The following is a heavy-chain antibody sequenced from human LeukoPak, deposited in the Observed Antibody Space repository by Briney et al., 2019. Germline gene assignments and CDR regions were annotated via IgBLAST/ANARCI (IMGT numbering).Heavy chain of an antibody. CDR1: GGSFSGYY. D-gene: IGHD4-17*01. J-gene: IGHJ4*02. CDR3: ARRRYSPGTTVIDY. Sequence: SETLSLTCAVYGGSFSGYYWSWIRQPPGKGLEWIGEINHSGSTNYNPSLKSRVTISVDTSKNQFSLKLSSVTAADTAVYYCARRRYSPGTTVIDYWGQGTLVTVSS. V-gene: IGHV4-34*01. CDR2: INHSGST.